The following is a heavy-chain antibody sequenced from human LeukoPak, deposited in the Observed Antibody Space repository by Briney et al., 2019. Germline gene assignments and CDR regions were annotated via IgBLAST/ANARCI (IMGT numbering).Heavy chain of an antibody. J-gene: IGHJ4*02. D-gene: IGHD5-18*01. CDR3: ANLRIQLWLSTIG. CDR2: ISGSGGST. Sequence: GGSLRLSCAASGFTVSSNYMSWVRQAPGKGLEWVSAISGSGGSTYYADSVKGRFTISRDNSKNTLYLQMNSLRAEDTAVYYCANLRIQLWLSTIGWGQGTLVTVSS. CDR1: GFTVSSNY. V-gene: IGHV3-23*01.